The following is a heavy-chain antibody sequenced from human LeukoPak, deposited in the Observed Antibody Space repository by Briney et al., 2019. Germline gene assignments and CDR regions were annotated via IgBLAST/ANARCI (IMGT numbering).Heavy chain of an antibody. V-gene: IGHV3-30*04. J-gene: IGHJ6*02. D-gene: IGHD3/OR15-3a*01. Sequence: GRSLRLSCAASGFTFSSYAMHWVRQAPGKGLEWVAVISYDGSNKYYADSVKGRFTISRDNSKNTLYLQMNSLRAEDTAVYYCAREVAMVLDSDYYYYYGMDVWGQGTTVTVSS. CDR3: AREVAMVLDSDYYYYYGMDV. CDR2: ISYDGSNK. CDR1: GFTFSSYA.